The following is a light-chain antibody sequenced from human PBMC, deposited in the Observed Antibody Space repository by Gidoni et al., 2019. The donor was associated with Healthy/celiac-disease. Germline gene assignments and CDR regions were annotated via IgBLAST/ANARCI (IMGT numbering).Light chain of an antibody. CDR3: QQSYSTAPS. J-gene: IGKJ2*03. CDR2: AAS. CDR1: QSISSY. Sequence: DSQMSQAPSTPSASVGDRVTIPCRASQSISSYLNWYQQKPGKAPKLLIYAASSLQSGVPSRFSGSGSGTDFTLTISRLQPEDFATYYCQQSYSTAPSFGQGTKLEIK. V-gene: IGKV1-39*01.